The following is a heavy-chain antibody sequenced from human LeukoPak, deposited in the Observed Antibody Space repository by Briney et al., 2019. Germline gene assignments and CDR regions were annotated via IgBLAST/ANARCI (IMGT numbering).Heavy chain of an antibody. CDR2: IKHDGSEK. CDR3: VRNKRGDY. CDR1: EFTFNTYW. Sequence: GGSLRLSCEVSEFTFNTYWMSWARQAPGKGLEWVANIKHDGSEKYYVDSVKGRFTISRDNAKKSLFLQMNSLRAEDTAIYYCVRNKRGDYWGQGTLVTVSS. D-gene: IGHD1-1*01. V-gene: IGHV3-7*02. J-gene: IGHJ4*02.